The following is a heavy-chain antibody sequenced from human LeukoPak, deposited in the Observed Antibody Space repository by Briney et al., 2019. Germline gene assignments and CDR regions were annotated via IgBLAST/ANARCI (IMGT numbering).Heavy chain of an antibody. CDR1: GGTFSSYA. CDR2: IIPIFGTA. Sequence: SVKVSCKASGGTFSSYAISWVRQAPGQGLEWMGGIIPIFGTANYAQKFQGRVTITTDESTSTAYMELSSLRSEDTAVYYCARDLFVGSSRLCNWFDPWGQGTLVTVSS. D-gene: IGHD6-13*01. CDR3: ARDLFVGSSRLCNWFDP. V-gene: IGHV1-69*05. J-gene: IGHJ5*02.